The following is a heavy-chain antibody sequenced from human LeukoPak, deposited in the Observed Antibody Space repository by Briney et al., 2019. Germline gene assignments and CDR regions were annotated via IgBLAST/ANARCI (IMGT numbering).Heavy chain of an antibody. CDR1: GFAFGSEA. J-gene: IGHJ4*02. V-gene: IGHV3-23*01. CDR3: AKQSLADCIRCPFDS. D-gene: IGHD2-15*01. Sequence: GGSLRLSCAVSGFAFGSEAMSWVRQSPARGLEWVASISPGGGTTYYADSVKGRFTISRDNSKNTLYLQMNSLRAEDTAVYYCAKQSLADCIRCPFDSWGQGTLVTVSS. CDR2: ISPGGGTT.